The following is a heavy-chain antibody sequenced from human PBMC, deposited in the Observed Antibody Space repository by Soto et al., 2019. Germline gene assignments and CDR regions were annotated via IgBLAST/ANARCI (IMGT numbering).Heavy chain of an antibody. CDR1: GGSISSCYYY. V-gene: IGHV4-30-4*01. CDR2: IYYSGNT. J-gene: IGHJ6*02. D-gene: IGHD3-16*01. Sequence: SETLSLTCSVSGGSISSCYYYWSWIRHPPGKGLEWIGNIYYSGNTYYNPSLKSRLIISIDTSKNQFSLKVGSVTAEDTAVYYCAKGILSATIGPYAMDVWGQGTTVTVSS. CDR3: AKGILSATIGPYAMDV.